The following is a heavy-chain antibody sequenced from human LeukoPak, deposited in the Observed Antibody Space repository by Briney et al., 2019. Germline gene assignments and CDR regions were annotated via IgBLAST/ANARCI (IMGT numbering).Heavy chain of an antibody. Sequence: GGSLRLSCAASGFTVSSNYMSWVRQAPGKGLEWVSVIYSGGSTYYADPVKGRFTISRDNSKNTLYLQMNSLRAEDTAVYYCARDAGGIWTPFDYWGQGTLVTVSS. D-gene: IGHD6-13*01. V-gene: IGHV3-53*01. CDR2: IYSGGST. CDR1: GFTVSSNY. J-gene: IGHJ4*02. CDR3: ARDAGGIWTPFDY.